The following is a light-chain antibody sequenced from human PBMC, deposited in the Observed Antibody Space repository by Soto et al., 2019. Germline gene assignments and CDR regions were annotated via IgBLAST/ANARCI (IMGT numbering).Light chain of an antibody. J-gene: IGLJ1*01. CDR1: SSDVGGYNY. CDR2: DVT. Sequence: QSVLTQPRSVSGSPGQSVTISCTGTSSDVGGYNYVSWYQQDPGKAPKLMIYDVTKRPSGVPDRFSGSKSGNTASLTISGLQAEDEADYYCCSYAGSSYVFGTGTKLTVL. CDR3: CSYAGSSYV. V-gene: IGLV2-11*01.